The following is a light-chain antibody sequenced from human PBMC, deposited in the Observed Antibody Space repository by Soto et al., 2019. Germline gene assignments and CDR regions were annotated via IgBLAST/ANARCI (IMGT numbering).Light chain of an antibody. CDR3: QQGDSFPFT. CDR1: QGISSW. V-gene: IGKV1-12*01. CDR2: AAS. J-gene: IGKJ3*01. Sequence: DIQMTQSPSSVSASVGDSVTINCRASQGISSWLAWYQQRPGKAPNLLIYAASSLQTGVPSRFTGSGAGTEFTLTINSLQPEDSATYYCQQGDSFPFTFGPGTTVNI.